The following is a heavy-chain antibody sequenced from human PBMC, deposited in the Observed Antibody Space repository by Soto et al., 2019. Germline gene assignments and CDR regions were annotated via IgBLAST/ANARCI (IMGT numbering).Heavy chain of an antibody. V-gene: IGHV3-30*18. CDR2: ISYDGTNK. J-gene: IGHJ4*02. Sequence: GGSLRLSCAASGFTFRNFGVHWVRQAPGKGLEWVAVISYDGTNKYYADSVKGRFTISRDNSKNTLYLQINSLRAEDTAVYYCAKAVTPVVVGTASDYWGQGTLATASS. CDR3: AKAVTPVVVGTASDY. CDR1: GFTFRNFG. D-gene: IGHD2-21*02.